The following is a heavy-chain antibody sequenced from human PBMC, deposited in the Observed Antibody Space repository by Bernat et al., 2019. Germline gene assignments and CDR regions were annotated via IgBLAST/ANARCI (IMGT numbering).Heavy chain of an antibody. Sequence: QVQLVQSGSELKKPGASVKVSCKASGYTFTSYAMNWVRQAPGQGLEWMGWINTNTGNPTYAQGFTGRFVFSLDTSVSTAYLQISSLKAEDTAVYYCAREGGGEMLVAATAYYSYYYMVARRKATPVTVSS. V-gene: IGHV7-4-1*02. CDR1: GYTFTSYA. J-gene: IGHJ6*03. D-gene: IGHD2-15*01. CDR2: INTNTGNP. CDR3: AREGGGEMLVAATAYYSYYYMVA.